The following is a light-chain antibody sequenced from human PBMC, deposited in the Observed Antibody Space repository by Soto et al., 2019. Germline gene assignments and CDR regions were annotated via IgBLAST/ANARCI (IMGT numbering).Light chain of an antibody. CDR1: SSDVGGYNY. CDR2: EVS. J-gene: IGLJ1*01. V-gene: IGLV2-14*01. Sequence: QSALTQPASVSVSPGQSITISCTGTSSDVGGYNYVSWYQQHPGKAPKLMIYEVSNRPSGVSNRFSGSKSGNTASLTFSGLQADDEADDYCASYTSSSSYVFGTGTQLTVL. CDR3: ASYTSSSSYV.